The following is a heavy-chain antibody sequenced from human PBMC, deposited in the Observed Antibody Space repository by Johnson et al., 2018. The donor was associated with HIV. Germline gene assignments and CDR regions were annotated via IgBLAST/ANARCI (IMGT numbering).Heavy chain of an antibody. CDR3: ARVRGLGYCSSTNCWGDAFDI. CDR2: ISGSGGSL. Sequence: VQLVESGGGVVQPGRSLRVSCVASGFSFSSFAMSWVRQAQGKGLEWVSGISGSGGSLYYAESVKGRFTISRANAKNSLYLQMNSLRAEDTALYYCARVRGLGYCSSTNCWGDAFDIWGQGTMVTVSS. CDR1: GFSFSSFA. D-gene: IGHD2-2*01. J-gene: IGHJ3*02. V-gene: IGHV3-23*04.